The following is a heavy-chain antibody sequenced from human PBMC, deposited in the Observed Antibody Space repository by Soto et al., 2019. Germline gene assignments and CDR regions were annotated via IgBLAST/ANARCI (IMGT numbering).Heavy chain of an antibody. CDR3: AKSPTMTTKVVDY. D-gene: IGHD4-17*01. V-gene: IGHV3-23*01. Sequence: EVQLLESGGDLVQPGGSLRLSCVASGFTFSSYTMTWVRQAPGKGLEWVSVIYSSGDSTYYADSVKGRFTISRDNSKNTLYLQMNSLIADDTAVDYCAKSPTMTTKVVDYWGQGTLVTVSS. CDR2: IYSSGDST. J-gene: IGHJ4*02. CDR1: GFTFSSYT.